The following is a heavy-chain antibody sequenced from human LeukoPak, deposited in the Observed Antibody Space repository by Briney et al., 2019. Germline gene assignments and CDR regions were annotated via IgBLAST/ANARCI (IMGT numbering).Heavy chain of an antibody. D-gene: IGHD6-13*01. CDR2: ILADGSGP. CDR1: GFTFSDYW. V-gene: IGHV3-74*01. Sequence: GGSLRLSCTASGFTFSDYWMHWVRQAPGKGLVWVSRILADGSGPVYADAVQGRFTISRDNAKNTLYLQMNNLGDEDTAVYFCASAAGPFDHWGQGTLVTVSS. J-gene: IGHJ4*02. CDR3: ASAAGPFDH.